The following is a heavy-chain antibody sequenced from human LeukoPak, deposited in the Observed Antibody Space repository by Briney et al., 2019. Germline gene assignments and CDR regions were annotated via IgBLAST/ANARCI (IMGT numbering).Heavy chain of an antibody. CDR3: ARAPYDILTGYFLFDS. CDR1: GSAVGSDDHF. D-gene: IGHD3-9*01. J-gene: IGHJ4*02. CDR2: IYHRGST. V-gene: IGHV4-30-2*01. Sequence: SETLSLTCTVSGSAVGSDDHFWSWIRQPPGRGLEWIGYIYHRGSTSYNPSLRSRVTVSLDKSRNQFSLNLYSVTAADTAVYYCARAPYDILTGYFLFDSWGQGTLITVSS.